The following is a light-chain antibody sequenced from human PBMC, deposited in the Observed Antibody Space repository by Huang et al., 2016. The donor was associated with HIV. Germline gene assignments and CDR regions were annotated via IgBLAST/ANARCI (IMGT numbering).Light chain of an antibody. CDR2: AAS. J-gene: IGKJ1*01. CDR1: QSVSSN. CDR3: QQYNNWPRT. V-gene: IGKV3-15*01. Sequence: EIVMTQSPATLSVFPGERATLSCRASQSVSSNLAWYQQKPGQAPRLLIYAASTRATGIPGRFSGSGSGTEFTLTISSLQSEDVAVYYCQQYNNWPRTFGQGTKVEI.